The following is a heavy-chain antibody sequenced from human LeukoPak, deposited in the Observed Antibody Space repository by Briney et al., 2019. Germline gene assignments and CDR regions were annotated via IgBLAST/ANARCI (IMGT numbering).Heavy chain of an antibody. D-gene: IGHD5-12*01. J-gene: IGHJ4*02. V-gene: IGHV3-66*01. CDR1: GFTVSSNY. Sequence: GGSLRLSCAASGFTVSSNYMNWVRQAPGKGLEWVSVIYSDGSTYYADSVKGRFTISRDNSKNTLYLQMNSLRDEDTAVYYCARWVVATMFDYWGQGTLVTVSS. CDR3: ARWVVATMFDY. CDR2: IYSDGST.